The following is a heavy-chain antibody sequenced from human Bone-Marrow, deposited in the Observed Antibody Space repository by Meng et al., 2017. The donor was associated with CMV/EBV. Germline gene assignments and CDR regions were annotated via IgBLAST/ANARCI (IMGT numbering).Heavy chain of an antibody. Sequence: GESLKISCAASGFTFSSYSMNWVRQSPGKGLEWVSSISSSSSYIYYADSVKGRFTISRDNAKNSLYLQMNSLRAEDTAVYYCARVGDRYCSSTSWSPFDYWGQGTLVTVSS. CDR3: ARVGDRYCSSTSWSPFDY. J-gene: IGHJ4*02. V-gene: IGHV3-21*01. D-gene: IGHD2-2*01. CDR1: GFTFSSYS. CDR2: ISSSSSYI.